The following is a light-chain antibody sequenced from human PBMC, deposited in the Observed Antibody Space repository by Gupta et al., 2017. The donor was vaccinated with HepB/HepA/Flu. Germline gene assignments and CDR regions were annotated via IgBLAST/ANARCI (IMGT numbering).Light chain of an antibody. CDR3: QQYYASPIT. CDR1: QSVGENY. CDR2: GAS. J-gene: IGKJ5*01. V-gene: IGKV3-20*01. Sequence: ENVLTPSPDTLSLSPGEMATLSFRASQSVGENYLAWYQQKPGQAPRFLIYGASVRATGLPDRFSGSGSGTDFTLIISILDPEDFAMYYCQQYYASPITFGQGTQLDIK.